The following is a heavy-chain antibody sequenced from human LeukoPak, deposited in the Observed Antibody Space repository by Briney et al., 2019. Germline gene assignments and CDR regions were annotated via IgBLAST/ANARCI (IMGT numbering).Heavy chain of an antibody. J-gene: IGHJ6*03. CDR3: ARDSDGGLLSVVVIRYYYYYMDV. Sequence: PGGSLRLSCAASGFTFSSYNMSWVRQAPGKGLEWVANIKQDGSEKYYVDSVKGRFTISRDNAKNSLYLQMNSLRAEDTAVYYCARDSDGGLLSVVVIRYYYYYMDVWGKGTTVTVSS. V-gene: IGHV3-7*01. CDR2: IKQDGSEK. D-gene: IGHD3-22*01. CDR1: GFTFSSYN.